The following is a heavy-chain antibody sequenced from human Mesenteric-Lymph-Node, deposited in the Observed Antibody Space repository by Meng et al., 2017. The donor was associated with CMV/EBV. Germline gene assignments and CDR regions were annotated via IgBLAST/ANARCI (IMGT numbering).Heavy chain of an antibody. CDR1: GYSISSGYY. J-gene: IGHJ4*02. D-gene: IGHD2-8*01. Sequence: SETLSLTCSVSGYSISSGYYWAWIRQSPGKGLEWIGRIYYNGNTYYNPSLRSRVTISVDTSKNQFSLKLSSVTAADTAVYYCARDSMVSEWYYFDYWGQGTLVTVSS. CDR2: IYYNGNT. CDR3: ARDSMVSEWYYFDY. V-gene: IGHV4-38-2*02.